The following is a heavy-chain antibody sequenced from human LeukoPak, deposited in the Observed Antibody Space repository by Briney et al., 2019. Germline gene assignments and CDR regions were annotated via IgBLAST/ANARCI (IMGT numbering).Heavy chain of an antibody. D-gene: IGHD6-13*01. V-gene: IGHV4-4*07. CDR3: ARDWGIEAMGEHFYYYGRDV. J-gene: IGHJ6*02. CDR1: GGSISSYY. CDR2: FYISWSR. Sequence: SETLSLTCTVTGGSISSYYWCWVRQPAGKGVEWIGRFYISWSRKYNPSLQSRVTMPVDTSNNQFSLELTSVTAADTAVYYCARDWGIEAMGEHFYYYGRDVWGQGTTVTVS.